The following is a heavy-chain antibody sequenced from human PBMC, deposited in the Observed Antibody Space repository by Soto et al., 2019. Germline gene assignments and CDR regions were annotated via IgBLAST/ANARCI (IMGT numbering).Heavy chain of an antibody. CDR3: AKVSRFPLVVAAIDGGGGIWFDP. J-gene: IGHJ5*02. V-gene: IGHV3-30*18. CDR1: GFTFSSYG. Sequence: QVQLVESGGGVVQPGRSLRLSCAASGFTFSSYGMHWVRQAPGKGLEWVAVISYDGSNKYYADSVKGRFTISRDNSKNTLYLQMNSLRAEDTAVYYCAKVSRFPLVVAAIDGGGGIWFDPWGQGTLVTVSS. D-gene: IGHD2-15*01. CDR2: ISYDGSNK.